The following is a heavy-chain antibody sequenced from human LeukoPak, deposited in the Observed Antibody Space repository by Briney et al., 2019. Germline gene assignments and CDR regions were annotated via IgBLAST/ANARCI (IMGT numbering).Heavy chain of an antibody. J-gene: IGHJ6*02. CDR1: GFTFSDYY. CDR3: ASRTSGPYYYYYGMDV. Sequence: GGSLRLSCAASGFTFSDYYMSWIRQAPGKGLEWVSYISSSGSTIYYADSVKGRFTISRDNAKNSLYLQMNSLRAEDTAVYYCASRTSGPYYYYYGMDVWGQGTTVTVSS. V-gene: IGHV3-11*01. CDR2: ISSSGSTI. D-gene: IGHD1-14*01.